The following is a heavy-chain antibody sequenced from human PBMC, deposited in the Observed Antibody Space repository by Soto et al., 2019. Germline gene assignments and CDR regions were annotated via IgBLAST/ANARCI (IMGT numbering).Heavy chain of an antibody. CDR1: GFTFSSYS. CDR2: ISSSSSYI. CDR3: ARDSSSGGTNDAFDI. D-gene: IGHD6-6*01. Sequence: GESLKISCAASGFTFSSYSMNWVRQAPGKGLEWVSSISSSSSYIYYADSVKGRFTISRDNAKNSLYLQMNSLRAEDTAVYYCARDSSSGGTNDAFDIWGQGTMVTVSS. J-gene: IGHJ3*02. V-gene: IGHV3-21*01.